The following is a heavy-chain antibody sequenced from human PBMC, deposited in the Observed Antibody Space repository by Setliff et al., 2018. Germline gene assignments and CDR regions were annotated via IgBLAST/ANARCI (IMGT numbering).Heavy chain of an antibody. V-gene: IGHV4-4*02. Sequence: SETLSLTCTVSDDFFNFGHWLSWVRQSPGRGLQWIGDISHTGSTNYNPSLRSQVTVSVDKSKDQFSLKVDSVTDADTAVYFCARGSAGDNNSWYPYFFDSWGRGTLVTVSS. J-gene: IGHJ4*01. CDR2: ISHTGST. D-gene: IGHD3-10*01. CDR3: ARGSAGDNNSWYPYFFDS. CDR1: DDFFNFGHW.